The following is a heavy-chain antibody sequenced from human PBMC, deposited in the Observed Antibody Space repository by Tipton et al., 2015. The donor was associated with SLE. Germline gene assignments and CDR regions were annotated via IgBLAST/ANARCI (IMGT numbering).Heavy chain of an antibody. CDR2: IYYSGST. V-gene: IGHV4-59*12. CDR1: GGSLSSYY. D-gene: IGHD3-22*01. CDR3: AREGNYYDSSGPIDYFDY. Sequence: TLSLTCTVSGGSLSSYYWSWIRQPPGKGLEWIGYIYYSGSTNYNPSLQSRVTISVDTSKNQFSLKLSSVTAADTAVYYCAREGNYYDSSGPIDYFDYWCQGTLVTVSS. J-gene: IGHJ4*02.